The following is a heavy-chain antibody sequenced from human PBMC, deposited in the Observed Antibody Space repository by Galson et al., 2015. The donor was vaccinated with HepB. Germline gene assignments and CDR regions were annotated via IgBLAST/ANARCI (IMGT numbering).Heavy chain of an antibody. D-gene: IGHD4-17*01. Sequence: SVKVSCKASGYTFTGYYMHWVRQAPGQGLEWMGWINPNSGGTNYAQKFQGRVTTTRDTSISTAYMELSRLRPEDTAGYYGWRETPDNGDGEGGYWATGNRREGMGRIHPNSGGTNNTTNVKCRVTTTREPSISTAYM. CDR3: WRETPDNGDGEGGYWATGNRREGMGRIHPNSGGTNNTTNVKCRVTTTREPSISTAYM. CDR1: GYTFTGYY. CDR2: INPNSGGT. V-gene: IGHV1-2*02. J-gene: IGHJ6*03.